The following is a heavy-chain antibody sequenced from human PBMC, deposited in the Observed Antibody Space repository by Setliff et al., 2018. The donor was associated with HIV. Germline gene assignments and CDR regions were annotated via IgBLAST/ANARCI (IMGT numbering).Heavy chain of an antibody. CDR2: INPNSGGT. CDR3: ARGLRLGELSLHLDY. V-gene: IGHV1-2*02. CDR1: GYTFTGYY. J-gene: IGHJ4*02. D-gene: IGHD3-16*02. Sequence: ASVKVSCKASGYTFTGYYMHWVRQAPGQGLEWMGWINPNSGGTNYTQNLQGRVTITADKSTSTAYMELSSLRSEDTAVYYCARGLRLGELSLHLDYWGQGTLVTVSS.